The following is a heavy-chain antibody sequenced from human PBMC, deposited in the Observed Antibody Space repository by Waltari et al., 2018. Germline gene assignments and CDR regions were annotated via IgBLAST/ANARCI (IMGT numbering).Heavy chain of an antibody. CDR2: IHQIGNS. CDR1: GGSINYYF. Sequence: QVQLQESGPGLVKPSETLSLTCSVSGGSINYYFWNWIRQSQGKGLEWIGYIHQIGNSKCYPSLKGRVTMSVDTSKSQFSLGLTSVTAADTAVYYCARWDSSGRYYGDWGQGTPVIVSS. J-gene: IGHJ4*02. CDR3: ARWDSSGRYYGD. D-gene: IGHD6-19*01. V-gene: IGHV4-59*08.